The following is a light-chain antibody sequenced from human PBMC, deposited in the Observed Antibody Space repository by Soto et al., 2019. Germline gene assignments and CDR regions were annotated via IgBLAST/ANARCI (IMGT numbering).Light chain of an antibody. CDR1: QSVSNSY. J-gene: IGKJ4*01. CDR3: QQYGSSPLT. Sequence: EIVLTQSPGTLSLSPGERATLSCRASQSVSNSYLAWYRQKPGQAHTLLIYGASSRATGIPDRFSGSGSGPDFTLTISRLEPEDFAVYYCQQYGSSPLTFGGGTKVEIK. V-gene: IGKV3-20*01. CDR2: GAS.